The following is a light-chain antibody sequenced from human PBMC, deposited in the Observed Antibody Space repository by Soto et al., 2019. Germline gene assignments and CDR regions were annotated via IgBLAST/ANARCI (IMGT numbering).Light chain of an antibody. Sequence: EIVLTQSPATLSVSPVERATLSCRASQSVSSSLAWYQQKPGQAPRLLIYGAFTRATGIPARFSGSGSGTEFTLTISSLQSEDFAVYYCQQYNNWPWTFGQGTKVEIK. CDR3: QQYNNWPWT. V-gene: IGKV3-15*01. CDR2: GAF. J-gene: IGKJ1*01. CDR1: QSVSSS.